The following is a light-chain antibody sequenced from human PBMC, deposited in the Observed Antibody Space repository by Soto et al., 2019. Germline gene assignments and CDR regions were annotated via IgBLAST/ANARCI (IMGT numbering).Light chain of an antibody. CDR2: GVS. CDR3: SSYAGRNNAVV. J-gene: IGLJ2*01. CDR1: SSDVGGYNS. V-gene: IGLV2-8*01. Sequence: QSVLTQPPSASGSPGQSVTISCTGTSSDVGGYNSDSWYQQHPGKAPKLMIYGVSTRPSGVPDRFSGSKSGNTASLTVSGLQAEDEADYYCSSYAGRNNAVVFGGGTKLTVL.